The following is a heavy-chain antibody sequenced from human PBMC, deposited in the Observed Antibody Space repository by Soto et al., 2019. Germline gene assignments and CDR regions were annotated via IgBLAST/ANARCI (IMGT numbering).Heavy chain of an antibody. J-gene: IGHJ4*02. D-gene: IGHD2-21*02. CDR2: ISYDGSNK. Sequence: QVQLVESGGGVVQPGRSLRLSCAASGFTFSSYAMHWVRQAPGKGLEWVAVISYDGSNKYYADSVKGRFTISRDNSKNTLYLQMNSLRAEDTAVYYCARDRGRGIVVVTAISWGQRTLVTVSS. CDR1: GFTFSSYA. V-gene: IGHV3-30-3*01. CDR3: ARDRGRGIVVVTAIS.